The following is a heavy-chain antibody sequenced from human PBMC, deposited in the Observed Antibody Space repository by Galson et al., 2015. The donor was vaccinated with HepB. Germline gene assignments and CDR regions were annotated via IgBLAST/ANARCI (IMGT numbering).Heavy chain of an antibody. V-gene: IGHV2-5*02. CDR2: IYWDDDK. CDR3: AHTGLNVRGDAFDI. Sequence: PALVKPTQTLTLTCTFSGFSLSTSGVGVGWIRQPPGKALEWLALIYWDDDKRYSPSLKSRLTITKDTSKNQVVLTMTNMDPVDTATYYCAHTGLNVRGDAFDIWGQGTMVTVSS. CDR1: GFSLSTSGVG. D-gene: IGHD3-10*02. J-gene: IGHJ3*02.